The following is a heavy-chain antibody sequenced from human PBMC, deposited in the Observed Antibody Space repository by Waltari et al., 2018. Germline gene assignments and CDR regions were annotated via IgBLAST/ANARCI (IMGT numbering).Heavy chain of an antibody. CDR3: ATACGGHWEWFDP. V-gene: IGHV4-59*08. D-gene: IGHD2-21*02. Sequence: QVQLQESGPSLLKPSETLSLIGTVSGGSISGFYWSWVRQPPGKGLDWIGYIYYTGSTKFNPSLKSKATPSATTSPPPITLTPSPVTAADTTFEYHATACGGHWEWFDPWGQRTLFPFSS. CDR1: GGSISGFY. CDR2: IYYTGST. J-gene: IGHJ5*02.